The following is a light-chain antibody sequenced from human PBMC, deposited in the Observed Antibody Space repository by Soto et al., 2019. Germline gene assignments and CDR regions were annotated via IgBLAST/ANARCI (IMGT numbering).Light chain of an antibody. CDR3: QQYDDWPPMYT. J-gene: IGKJ2*01. Sequence: EIVLTQSPGTLSLSPGERATLSCRASQSVSSNLAWYQQKPGRAPRLLIYAAPTRATGIPARFSGSGSGTEFTLTISSLQSEDCAVYYCQQYDDWPPMYTVGQGTKVDIK. CDR2: AAP. V-gene: IGKV3-15*01. CDR1: QSVSSN.